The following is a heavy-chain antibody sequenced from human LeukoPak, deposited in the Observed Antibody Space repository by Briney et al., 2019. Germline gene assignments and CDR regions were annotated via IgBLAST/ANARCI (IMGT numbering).Heavy chain of an antibody. D-gene: IGHD3-3*01. V-gene: IGHV1-2*06. CDR2: INPNSGGT. J-gene: IGHJ6*03. Sequence: GASVKVSCKASGYTFTGYYMHWVRQAPGQGREWMGRINPNSGGTNYAQKFQGRVTMTRDTSKNQFSLKLSSVTAADTAVYYCARGVTIFGLLPYYYYYMDVWGKGTTVTVSS. CDR3: ARGVTIFGLLPYYYYYMDV. CDR1: GYTFTGYY.